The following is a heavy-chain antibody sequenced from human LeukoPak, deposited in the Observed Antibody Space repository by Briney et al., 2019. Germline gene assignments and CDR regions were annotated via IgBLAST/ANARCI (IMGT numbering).Heavy chain of an antibody. CDR1: GFTFSSYA. Sequence: GGSLRLSCAASGFTFSSYAMSWVRQAPGKGLEWVSAISGSGGSTYYADSVKGRFTISRDNSKYTLYLQMNSLRAEDTAVYYCAKEPDFWSEQNWFDPWGQGSLVTVSS. CDR3: AKEPDFWSEQNWFDP. CDR2: ISGSGGST. D-gene: IGHD3-3*01. V-gene: IGHV3-23*01. J-gene: IGHJ5*02.